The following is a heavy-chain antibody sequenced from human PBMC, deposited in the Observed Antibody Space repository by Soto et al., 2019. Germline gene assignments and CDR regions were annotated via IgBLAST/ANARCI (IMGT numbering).Heavy chain of an antibody. V-gene: IGHV1-18*01. D-gene: IGHD3-10*01. CDR1: GYTFTSYG. Sequence: ASVKVSCKASGYTFTSYGISWVRQAPGQGLEWMGWISANNGNTNYTQKLPGRVTMTTDTSTSTAYMELRSLRSDDTAVYYCAKDFHAYNISRQDRGDVYWGQGTLVTVSS. J-gene: IGHJ4*02. CDR3: AKDFHAYNISRQDRGDVY. CDR2: ISANNGNT.